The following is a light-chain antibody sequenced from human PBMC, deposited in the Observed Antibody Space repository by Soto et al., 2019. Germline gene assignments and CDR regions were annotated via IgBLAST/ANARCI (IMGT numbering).Light chain of an antibody. CDR1: QTISSW. CDR3: QQSYSTPRT. Sequence: DIRMTQSPSTLSGSVGDRVTITCRASQTISSWLAWYQQKPGKAPKLLIYKASTLKSGVPSRFSGSGSGTEFTLTISSLQPEDFATYYCQQSYSTPRTFGQGTKVDIK. J-gene: IGKJ1*01. CDR2: KAS. V-gene: IGKV1-5*03.